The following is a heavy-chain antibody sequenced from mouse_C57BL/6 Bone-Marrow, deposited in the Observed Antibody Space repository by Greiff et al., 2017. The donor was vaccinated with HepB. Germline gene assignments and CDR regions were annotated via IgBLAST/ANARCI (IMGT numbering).Heavy chain of an antibody. V-gene: IGHV14-3*01. Sequence: EVQLQQSVAELVRPGASVKLSCTASGFNIKNTYMHWVKQRPEQGLEWIGGIDPANGNTKYDPKFQGKATITADTSSNTAYLQLSRLTSEDAAFYYCARRCYYYCTLFCYWGQGTTLTVSS. J-gene: IGHJ2*01. CDR1: GFNIKNTY. D-gene: IGHD1-1*01. CDR3: ARRCYYYCTLFCY. CDR2: IDPANGNT.